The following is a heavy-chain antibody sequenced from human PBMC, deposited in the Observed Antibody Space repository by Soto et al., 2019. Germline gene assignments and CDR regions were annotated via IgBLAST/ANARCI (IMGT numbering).Heavy chain of an antibody. CDR3: ANVYDFWSGYSPDDPPYYYYGMDV. CDR1: GFTFSSYG. D-gene: IGHD3-3*01. Sequence: PGGSLRLSCAASGFTFSSYGMHWVRQAPGKGLEWVAVISYDGSNKYYADSVKGRFTISRDNSKNTLYLQMNSLRAEDTAVYYCANVYDFWSGYSPDDPPYYYYGMDVWGQGTTVTVSS. CDR2: ISYDGSNK. V-gene: IGHV3-30*18. J-gene: IGHJ6*02.